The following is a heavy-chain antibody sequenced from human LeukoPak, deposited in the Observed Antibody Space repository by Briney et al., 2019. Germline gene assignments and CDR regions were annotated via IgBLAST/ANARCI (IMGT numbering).Heavy chain of an antibody. V-gene: IGHV3-21*01. J-gene: IGHJ6*03. D-gene: IGHD3-10*01. CDR1: GFTSSSYS. CDR3: ARGPYGSGSYYMDV. Sequence: GGSLRLSCAASGFTSSSYSMNWVRQAPGKGLEWVSSISSSSSYIYYADSVKGRFTISRDNAKNSLYLQMNSLRAEDTAVYYCARGPYGSGSYYMDVWGKGTTVTISS. CDR2: ISSSSSYI.